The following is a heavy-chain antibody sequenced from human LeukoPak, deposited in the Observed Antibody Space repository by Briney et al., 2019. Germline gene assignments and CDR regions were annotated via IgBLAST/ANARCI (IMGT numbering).Heavy chain of an antibody. V-gene: IGHV1-2*02. J-gene: IGHJ6*02. D-gene: IGHD2-2*01. CDR3: ARDGGVVVPAAMWRYGMDV. CDR1: GYTFTGYY. CDR2: INPNSGGT. Sequence: GASVKVSCKASGYTFTGYYMHWVRQAPGQRLEWMGWINPNSGGTNYAQKFQGRVTMTRDTSISTAYMELSRLRSDDTAVYYCARDGGVVVPAAMWRYGMDVWGQGTTVTVSS.